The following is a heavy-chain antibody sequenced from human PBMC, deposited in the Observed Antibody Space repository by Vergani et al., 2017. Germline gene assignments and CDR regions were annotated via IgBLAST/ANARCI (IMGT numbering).Heavy chain of an antibody. Sequence: EVQLVESGGGIVKPGGSLRLSCVASGFSFRNAWMNWVRRTPGKGLEWVGRIKSTFDRGTTDYAAAVKGRFTISRDDSKNTLFLQMNGLKTEDTAVYYCTTASDCSGGSCYSLYYYGMDVWGQGTTVTVSS. D-gene: IGHD2-15*01. J-gene: IGHJ6*02. CDR1: GFSFRNAW. CDR2: IKSTFDRGTT. CDR3: TTASDCSGGSCYSLYYYGMDV. V-gene: IGHV3-15*07.